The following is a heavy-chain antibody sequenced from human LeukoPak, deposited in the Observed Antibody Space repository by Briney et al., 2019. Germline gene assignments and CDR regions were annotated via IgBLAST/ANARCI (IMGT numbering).Heavy chain of an antibody. J-gene: IGHJ2*01. V-gene: IGHV4-59*01. CDR2: IYDSGST. D-gene: IGHD3-22*01. CDR1: GGSISSYY. CDR3: ARASGYYWFFDL. Sequence: SETLSLTCNVSGGSISSYYWSWIRQPPGKGLEWIGCIYDSGSTNYNPSLKSRVTISVDTSKNQFSLRLSSVTAADTAVYFCARASGYYWFFDLWGRGTLVTVSS.